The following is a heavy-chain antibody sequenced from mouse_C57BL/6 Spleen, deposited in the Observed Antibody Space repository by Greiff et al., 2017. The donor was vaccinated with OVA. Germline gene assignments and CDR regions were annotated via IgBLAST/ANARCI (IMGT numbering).Heavy chain of an antibody. CDR1: GYAFSSSW. CDR2: IYPGDGDT. D-gene: IGHD2-5*01. J-gene: IGHJ1*03. CDR3: ARSSYYSNYEWYFDV. V-gene: IGHV1-82*01. Sequence: VQLQQSGPELVKPGASVKISCKASGYAFSSSWMNWVKQRPGKGLEWIGRIYPGDGDTNYNGKFKGKAALTADKSSSTAYMQLSSLTSEDSAVYFCARSSYYSNYEWYFDVWGTGTTVTVSS.